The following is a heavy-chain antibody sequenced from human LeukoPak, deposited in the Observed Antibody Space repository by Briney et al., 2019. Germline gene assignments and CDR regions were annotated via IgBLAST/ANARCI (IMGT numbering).Heavy chain of an antibody. J-gene: IGHJ3*02. CDR2: ISSSGSTI. D-gene: IGHD3-22*01. V-gene: IGHV3-48*03. Sequence: GGSLRLSCAASGFTFSSYEMNWVRQAPGKGLEWVSYISSSGSTIYYADSVEGRFTISRDHAKNSLFLQMNSLRAEDTAVYYCARRVPYDSSGYYYVVDAFAIWGQGTMVTVSS. CDR1: GFTFSSYE. CDR3: ARRVPYDSSGYYYVVDAFAI.